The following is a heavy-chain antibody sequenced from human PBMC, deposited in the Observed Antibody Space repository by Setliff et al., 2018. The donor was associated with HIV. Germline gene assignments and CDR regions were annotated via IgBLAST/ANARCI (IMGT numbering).Heavy chain of an antibody. V-gene: IGHV3-23*01. J-gene: IGHJ4*02. CDR3: AKARPRQPVSTKPPYYFDF. CDR1: GISFSIYV. D-gene: IGHD6-13*01. CDR2: ISGSGSSA. Sequence: ETLSLSCAASGISFSIYVMNWVRQAPGKGLEWVSGISGSGSSAYYADSVKGRFTISRDNSKNTLYLQMNSLRVEDTAVYYCAKARPRQPVSTKPPYYFDFWGQGTLVTVSS.